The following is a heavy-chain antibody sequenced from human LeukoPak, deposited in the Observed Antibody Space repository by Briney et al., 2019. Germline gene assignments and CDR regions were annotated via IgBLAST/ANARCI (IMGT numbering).Heavy chain of an antibody. V-gene: IGHV2-70*11. CDR3: ARVTYYYDSSGHQPLKEYFQH. J-gene: IGHJ1*01. CDR1: GFSLSTSGMC. CDR2: IDWDDDK. D-gene: IGHD3-22*01. Sequence: RMSGPTLVNPTQTLTLTCTFSGFSLSTSGMCVSWIRQPPGKALEWLARIDWDDDKYYSTSLRTRLTISKDTSKNQVVLTMTNMDPVDTATYYCARVTYYYDSSGHQPLKEYFQHWGQGTLVTVSS.